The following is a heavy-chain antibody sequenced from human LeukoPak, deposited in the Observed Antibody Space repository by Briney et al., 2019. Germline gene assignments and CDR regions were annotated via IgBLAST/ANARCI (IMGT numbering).Heavy chain of an antibody. CDR2: ISSSSSTI. J-gene: IGHJ4*02. Sequence: GGSLRLSRAASGFTFSSYSMNWVRQAPGKGLEWVSYISSSSSTIYYADSVKGRFTISRDNAKNSLYLQMNSLRAEDTAVYYCAREVDIVATICDYWGQGTLVTVSS. CDR3: AREVDIVATICDY. D-gene: IGHD5-12*01. CDR1: GFTFSSYS. V-gene: IGHV3-48*04.